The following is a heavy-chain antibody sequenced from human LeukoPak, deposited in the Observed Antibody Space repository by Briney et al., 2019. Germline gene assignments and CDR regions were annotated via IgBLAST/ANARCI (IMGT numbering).Heavy chain of an antibody. CDR3: AREATMVRGRKATIRDY. CDR2: INHSGST. Sequence: SETLSLTYAVYGGSFSGYYWSWIRQPPGKGLEWIGEINHSGSTNYNPSLKSRVTISVDTSKNQFSLKLSSVTAADTAVYYCAREATMVRGRKATIRDYWGQGTLVTVSS. D-gene: IGHD3-10*01. V-gene: IGHV4-34*01. J-gene: IGHJ4*02. CDR1: GGSFSGYY.